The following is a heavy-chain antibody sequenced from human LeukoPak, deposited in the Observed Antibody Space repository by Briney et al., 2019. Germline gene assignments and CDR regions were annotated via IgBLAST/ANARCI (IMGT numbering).Heavy chain of an antibody. V-gene: IGHV3-48*01. CDR3: ARGDGYYYDSSGPDY. J-gene: IGHJ4*02. CDR2: ISTGSSPI. D-gene: IGHD3-22*01. CDR1: GFTFSSYS. Sequence: GGSLRLSCAASGFTFSSYSMNWVRQAPGKGLEWVSYISTGSSPIYYADSVKGRFTISRDNAKNTLYLQMNSLRAEDTAVYYCARGDGYYYDSSGPDYWGQGTLVTVSS.